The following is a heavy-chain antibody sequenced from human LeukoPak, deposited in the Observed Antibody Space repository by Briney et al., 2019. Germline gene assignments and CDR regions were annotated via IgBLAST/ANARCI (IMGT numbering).Heavy chain of an antibody. J-gene: IGHJ4*02. V-gene: IGHV4-34*01. CDR1: GGSFSGYY. D-gene: IGHD2-2*01. CDR2: INHSGST. Sequence: PSETLSLTCAVYGGSFSGYYWSWIRQPPGKGLEWIGEINHSGSTNYNPSLKSRVTISVDTSKNQFSLKLSSVTAADTAVYYCARAPRVVPAAPYYFDYWGQGTLVTVSS. CDR3: ARAPRVVPAAPYYFDY.